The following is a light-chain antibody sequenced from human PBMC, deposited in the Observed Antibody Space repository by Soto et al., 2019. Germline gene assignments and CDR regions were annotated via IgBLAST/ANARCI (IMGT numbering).Light chain of an antibody. CDR2: EVN. J-gene: IGLJ1*01. V-gene: IGLV2-8*01. CDR3: SSYAGINKLYV. Sequence: QSALTQPPTASGTPGQSLIVSCTGTSSDIGAYDFVSWYQQHPGKVPKLLIYEVNKRPSGVPDRFSGSKSGNTASLTVSALQAEDEADYFRSSYAGINKLYVFGSGTKVTVL. CDR1: SSDIGAYDF.